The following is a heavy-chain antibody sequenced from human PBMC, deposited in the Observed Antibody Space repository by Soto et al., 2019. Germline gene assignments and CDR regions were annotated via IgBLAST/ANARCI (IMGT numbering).Heavy chain of an antibody. Sequence: GGSLRLSCTASGFTFGDYAMSWFRQSPGKGLEWVGFIRSKAYGGTTEYAASVKGRFTISRDDSKSIAYLQMNSLKTEDTAVYYCTRVGSNRSAWFDPWGQGTLVTVSS. CDR1: GFTFGDYA. J-gene: IGHJ5*02. CDR3: TRVGSNRSAWFDP. D-gene: IGHD2-2*01. CDR2: IRSKAYGGTT. V-gene: IGHV3-49*03.